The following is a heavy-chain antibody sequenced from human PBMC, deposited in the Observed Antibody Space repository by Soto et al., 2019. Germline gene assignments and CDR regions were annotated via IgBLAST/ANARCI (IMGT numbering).Heavy chain of an antibody. CDR1: GFTFSSYG. CDR2: IWYDGSNK. V-gene: IGHV3-33*01. J-gene: IGHJ4*02. Sequence: QVQLVESGGGVVQPGRSLRLSCAASGFTFSSYGMHWVRQAPGKGLEWVAVIWYDGSNKYYADSVKGRFTISRDNSKNTLYLQMNSLRAEDTAVYYCASQLSGTGSYWAYFDYWGQGTLVTVSS. CDR3: ASQLSGTGSYWAYFDY. D-gene: IGHD3-10*01.